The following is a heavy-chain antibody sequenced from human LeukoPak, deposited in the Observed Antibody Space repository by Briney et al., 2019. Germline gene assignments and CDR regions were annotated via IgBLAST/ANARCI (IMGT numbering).Heavy chain of an antibody. CDR2: IYYSGST. CDR1: GGSISNYY. D-gene: IGHD3-22*01. V-gene: IGHV4-59*01. CDR3: ARDRSPEGYYDSSHWDYYHGMDV. J-gene: IGHJ6*02. Sequence: SETLSLTCTVSGGSISNYYWSWIRQPPGKGLEWIGYIYYSGSTNYNPSLKSRVTISVDTSKNQFSLNLSSVTAADTAMYYCARDRSPEGYYDSSHWDYYHGMDVWGQGTTVAVSS.